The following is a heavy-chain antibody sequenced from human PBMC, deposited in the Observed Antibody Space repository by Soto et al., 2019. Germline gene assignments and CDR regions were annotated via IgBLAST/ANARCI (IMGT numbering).Heavy chain of an antibody. D-gene: IGHD3-16*02. CDR2: IYYSGST. CDR1: GGSISSYY. J-gene: IGHJ3*02. V-gene: IGHV4-59*01. Sequence: SETLSLTCTVXGGSISSYYWSWIRQPPGKGLEWIGYIYYSGSTNYNPSLKSRVTISVDTSKNQFSLKLSSVTAADTAVYYCARDIGLDAFDIWGQGTMVTVSS. CDR3: ARDIGLDAFDI.